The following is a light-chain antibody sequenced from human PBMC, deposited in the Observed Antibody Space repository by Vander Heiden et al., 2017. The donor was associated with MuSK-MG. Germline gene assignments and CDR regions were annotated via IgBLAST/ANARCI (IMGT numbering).Light chain of an antibody. V-gene: IGKV1-33*01. CDR3: QQYANLPIT. J-gene: IGKJ5*01. Sequence: DLQFTQSPSSLSASVGDRVTITCQASQDISNYLNWYQQKPVKAPKLLIYDASNLETGVPSRFSGSGSGTDLTLTIISLLPEAFATSYCQQYANLPITCGSGTRVE. CDR2: DAS. CDR1: QDISNY.